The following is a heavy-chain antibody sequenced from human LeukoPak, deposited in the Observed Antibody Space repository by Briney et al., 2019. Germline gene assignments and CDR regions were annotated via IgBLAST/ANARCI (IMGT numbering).Heavy chain of an antibody. V-gene: IGHV4-39*01. CDR2: IYYSGST. Sequence: PSETLSLTCTVSGGSISSSSYYWGWIRQPPGKGLEWIGSIYYSGSTYYNPSLKSRVTISVDTSKNQFSLKLSSVTAADTAVYYCARSSIVVVPAAITGWFDPRGQGTLVTVSS. CDR1: GGSISSSSYY. CDR3: ARSSIVVVPAAITGWFDP. J-gene: IGHJ5*02. D-gene: IGHD2-2*02.